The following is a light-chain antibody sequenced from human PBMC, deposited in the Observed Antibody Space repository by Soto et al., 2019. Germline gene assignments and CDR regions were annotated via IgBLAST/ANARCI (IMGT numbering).Light chain of an antibody. Sequence: QSVLTQPASVSGSPGQSITISCTGTSSDVGGYNYVSWYQQYPGKAPKVMIYDVSNRPSGVSNRFSGSKSGNTASLTISGLQAEDEADYYCSSYTSSSTYVFGRGTKVTVL. CDR2: DVS. J-gene: IGLJ1*01. V-gene: IGLV2-14*01. CDR1: SSDVGGYNY. CDR3: SSYTSSSTYV.